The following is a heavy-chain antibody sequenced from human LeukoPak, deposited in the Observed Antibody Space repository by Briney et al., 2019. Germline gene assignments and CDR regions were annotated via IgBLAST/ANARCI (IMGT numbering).Heavy chain of an antibody. D-gene: IGHD6-19*01. CDR2: IYTSGST. V-gene: IGHV4-61*02. CDR1: GGSISSGSYY. J-gene: IGHJ4*02. CDR3: ARLGSGWYYFDY. Sequence: SETLSLTCTVSGGSISSGSYYWSWIRQPAGKGLEWIGRIYTSGSTNYNPSIKSRVTISVDTSKNQFSLKLSSVTAADTAVYYCARLGSGWYYFDYWGQGTLVTVSS.